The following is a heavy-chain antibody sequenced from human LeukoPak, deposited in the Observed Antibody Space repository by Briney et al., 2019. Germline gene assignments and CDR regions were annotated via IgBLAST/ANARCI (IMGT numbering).Heavy chain of an antibody. Sequence: GGSLRLSCAASGFTFSNYWMSWVRQAPGKGLEWVANIKEDGSEKYYVDSVRGRFTISRDNAKNSLYLQMNSLRAEDTAVYYCAGRGFYFDIWGQGTMVTVSS. CDR1: GFTFSNYW. J-gene: IGHJ3*02. V-gene: IGHV3-7*04. D-gene: IGHD2/OR15-2a*01. CDR3: AGRGFYFDI. CDR2: IKEDGSEK.